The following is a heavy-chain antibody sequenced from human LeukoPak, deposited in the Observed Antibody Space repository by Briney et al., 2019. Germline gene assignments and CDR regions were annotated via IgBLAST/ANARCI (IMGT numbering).Heavy chain of an antibody. CDR2: IYSGDNT. V-gene: IGHV3-66*01. J-gene: IGHJ4*02. CDR3: AREDMAGAGFDY. D-gene: IGHD1-26*01. Sequence: GGSLRLSCAASGITVSSNYMNWVRQAPGKGLEWVSVIYSGDNTYYADSVKGRFTISRDNSKNTLYLQMNSLRVEDTALYYCAREDMAGAGFDYWGQGTLVTVSS. CDR1: GITVSSNY.